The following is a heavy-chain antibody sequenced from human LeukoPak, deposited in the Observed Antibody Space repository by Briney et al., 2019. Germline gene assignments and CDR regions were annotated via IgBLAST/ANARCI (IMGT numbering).Heavy chain of an antibody. D-gene: IGHD6-13*01. CDR3: AREFTTYSSSSNWFDP. CDR1: GYTFTSYG. Sequence: ASVKVSCKASGYTFTSYGISWVRQAPGQGLEWMGWITTYNGNTNYAQKLQGRVTMTTDTSTSTAYMELRSLRSDDTAVYYCAREFTTYSSSSNWFDPWGQGTLVTVSS. CDR2: ITTYNGNT. V-gene: IGHV1-18*01. J-gene: IGHJ5*02.